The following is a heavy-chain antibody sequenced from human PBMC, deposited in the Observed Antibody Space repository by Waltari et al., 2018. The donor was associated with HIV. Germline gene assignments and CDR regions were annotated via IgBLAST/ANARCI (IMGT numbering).Heavy chain of an antibody. CDR3: ASGGSAVTYFDF. V-gene: IGHV1-69*06. CDR2: IIPMLDTT. CDR1: GAPFATYA. J-gene: IGHJ4*02. D-gene: IGHD4-17*01. Sequence: QVRLVQSGAEVKKPGSSVKVSCKPSGAPFATYAVAWVRQAPGHGLEWMGGIIPMLDTTNYAQKFQGRVTITADKSTNTAYLEVSRLSSEDTAIYFCASGGSAVTYFDFWGQGTMVTVSS.